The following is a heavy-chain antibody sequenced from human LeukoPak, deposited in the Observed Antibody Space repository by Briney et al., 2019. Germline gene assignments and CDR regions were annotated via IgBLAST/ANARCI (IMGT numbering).Heavy chain of an antibody. J-gene: IGHJ4*02. V-gene: IGHV3-33*01. CDR3: ARDPSSTGYYFDN. CDR2: IWFDGSKE. Sequence: GRSLRLSCAASGISFSSYGFHWVRQAPGKGLEWVALIWFDGSKEYYADSVEGRFTISRDNSKKTLFLQMNSLRAEDTAVYHCARDPSSTGYYFDNWGQGTLVTVSS. D-gene: IGHD5/OR15-5a*01. CDR1: GISFSSYG.